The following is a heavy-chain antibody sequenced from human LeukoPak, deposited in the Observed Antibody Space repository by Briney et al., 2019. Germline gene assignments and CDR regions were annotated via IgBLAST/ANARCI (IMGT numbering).Heavy chain of an antibody. J-gene: IGHJ3*02. Sequence: GGSLRLSCAASGFTFSSYAMHWVRQAPGKGLEWVAVISYDGSNKYYADSVKGRFTISRDNSKNTLYLQMNSLRAEDTAVYYCAREFIAVATRGGAFDIWGQGTMVTVSS. V-gene: IGHV3-30-3*01. D-gene: IGHD6-13*01. CDR2: ISYDGSNK. CDR3: AREFIAVATRGGAFDI. CDR1: GFTFSSYA.